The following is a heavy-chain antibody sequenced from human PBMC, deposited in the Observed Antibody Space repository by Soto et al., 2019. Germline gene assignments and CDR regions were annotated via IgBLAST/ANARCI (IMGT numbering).Heavy chain of an antibody. D-gene: IGHD3-10*01. Sequence: PSETLSLTCAVSGGSVSSGSYYWSWIRQPPGKGLEWIGYIYYSGSTNYNPSLKSRVTISVDTSKNQFSLKLSSVTAADTAVYYCARGPGLXKLLWFGELSELGAFDIWGQGTMVTVSS. CDR2: IYYSGST. CDR1: GGSVSSGSYY. J-gene: IGHJ3*02. CDR3: ARGPGLXKLLWFGELSELGAFDI. V-gene: IGHV4-61*01.